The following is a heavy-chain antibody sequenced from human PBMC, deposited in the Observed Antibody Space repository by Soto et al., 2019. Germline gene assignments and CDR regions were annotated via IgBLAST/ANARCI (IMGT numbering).Heavy chain of an antibody. V-gene: IGHV3-30-3*01. Sequence: PGGSLRLSCAASGFTFSSSVMHWVRQTPDKGLEWVAFISRDGSKAYYADSVKGRFTISRDNSKNTLYLEMNSLRAEDTAVYYCAKDRSTYYLVPPFDPWGQGTLVTVSS. J-gene: IGHJ5*02. D-gene: IGHD3-10*01. CDR1: GFTFSSSV. CDR2: ISRDGSKA. CDR3: AKDRSTYYLVPPFDP.